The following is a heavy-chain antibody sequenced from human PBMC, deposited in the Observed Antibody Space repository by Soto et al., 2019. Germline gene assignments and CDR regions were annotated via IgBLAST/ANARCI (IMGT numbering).Heavy chain of an antibody. Sequence: EVQLVESGGDLVQPGRSLRLSCAASGFTSDDYAMHWVRQAPGKGLEWVSGIAGTGGSTGYADSVKGRFTISRDSAKNSLYLQMTSLRTEDTALYYCAKVKLGATIPSGWGYDMTLWCKGTTVTVSS. CDR1: GFTSDDYA. CDR3: AKVKLGATIPSGWGYDMTL. D-gene: IGHD5-12*01. V-gene: IGHV3-9*02. J-gene: IGHJ6*03. CDR2: IAGTGGST.